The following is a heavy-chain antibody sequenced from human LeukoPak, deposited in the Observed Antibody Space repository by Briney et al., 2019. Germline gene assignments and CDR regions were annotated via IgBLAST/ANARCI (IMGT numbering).Heavy chain of an antibody. CDR3: AKDLSPGHY. J-gene: IGHJ4*02. Sequence: GGSLRLSCAASGFTFSSYGMSWGRQAPGKGLEWVSAISGSGGNTYYADSVKGRFTISRDNSKNTLYLQMNSLRAEDTAVYYCAKDLSPGHYWGQGTLVTASS. D-gene: IGHD2/OR15-2a*01. CDR2: ISGSGGNT. CDR1: GFTFSSYG. V-gene: IGHV3-23*01.